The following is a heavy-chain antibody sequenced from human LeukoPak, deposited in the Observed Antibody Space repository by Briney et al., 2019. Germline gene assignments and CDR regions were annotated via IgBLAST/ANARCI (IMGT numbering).Heavy chain of an antibody. CDR1: GYTFTSYY. V-gene: IGHV1-46*01. CDR2: INPSGGST. D-gene: IGHD5-18*01. Sequence: ASVXVXCXASGYTFTSYYMHWVRQAPGQGLXXMGIINPSGGSTSYAQKFQGRVTMTRDTSTSTVYMELSSLRSEDTAVYYCARAQLSTAMVHDYWGQGTLVTVSS. CDR3: ARAQLSTAMVHDY. J-gene: IGHJ4*02.